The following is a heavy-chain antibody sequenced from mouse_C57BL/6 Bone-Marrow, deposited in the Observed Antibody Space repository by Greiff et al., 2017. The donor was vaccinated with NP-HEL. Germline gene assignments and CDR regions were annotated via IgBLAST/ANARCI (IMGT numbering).Heavy chain of an antibody. CDR2: IDPETGGT. CDR3: TRSHYYGSSYFWFAY. V-gene: IGHV1-15*01. CDR1: GYTFTDYE. D-gene: IGHD1-1*01. J-gene: IGHJ3*01. Sequence: VQRVESGAELVRPGASVTLSCKASGYTFTDYEMHWVKQTPVHGLEWIGAIDPETGGTAYNQKFKGKAILTADKSSSTAYMELRSLTSEDSAVYYCTRSHYYGSSYFWFAYWGQGTLVTVSA.